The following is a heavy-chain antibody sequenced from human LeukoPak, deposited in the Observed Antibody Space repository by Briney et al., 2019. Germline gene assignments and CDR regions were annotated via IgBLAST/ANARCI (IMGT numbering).Heavy chain of an antibody. CDR2: MFHTGST. CDR3: ARGLRAAPSLYHFAS. Sequence: PSQTLSLTCAVSGVSIFSGGYYWNWIRQPPGKGLEWIGYMFHTGSTFYNPSLRSRVTISGDRSKNQLSLTLTSVTAADTAVYYCARGLRAAPSLYHFASWGQGTLGIVST. J-gene: IGHJ4*02. D-gene: IGHD2-2*01. CDR1: GVSIFSGGYY. V-gene: IGHV4-30-2*01.